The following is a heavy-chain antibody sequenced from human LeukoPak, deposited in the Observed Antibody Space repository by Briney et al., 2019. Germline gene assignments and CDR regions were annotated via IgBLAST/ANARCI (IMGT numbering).Heavy chain of an antibody. D-gene: IGHD5-12*01. CDR3: ARGGVATRMGFDP. V-gene: IGHV1-69*06. J-gene: IGHJ5*02. CDR1: GGTFSSYA. CDR2: IIPIFGTA. Sequence: SVKVSCTASGGTFSSYAISWVRQAPGQGLEWMGGIIPIFGTANYAQKFQGRVTITADKSTSTAYMELSSLRSEDTAVYYCARGGVATRMGFDPWGQGTLVTVSS.